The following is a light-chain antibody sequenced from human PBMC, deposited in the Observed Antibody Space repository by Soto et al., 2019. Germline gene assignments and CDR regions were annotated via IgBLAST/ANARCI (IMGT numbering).Light chain of an antibody. CDR1: QSVSSY. CDR2: DAS. CDR3: QQRSNWPPF. V-gene: IGKV3-11*01. J-gene: IGKJ5*01. Sequence: EIMLTQSPATLSLTPGERATLSCRAGQSVSSYLAWYQQKPGQAPRLLIYDASNRATGIPARFSGSGSGTDFTLTISSLEPEDFAVYYCQQRSNWPPFFGQGTRLEI.